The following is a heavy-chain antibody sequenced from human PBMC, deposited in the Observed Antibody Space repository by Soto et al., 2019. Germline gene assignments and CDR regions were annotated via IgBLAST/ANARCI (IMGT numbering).Heavy chain of an antibody. Sequence: VQLVESGGGLVQPGGSLRLSCAAFGFKISSSSMNWVRQAPGRGLEWVAYISDSGSNTLYADSVKGRFTVSRDTAKNSLYLQMNSLRAEDTAVYYCAKDLQDIVVVPQFDPWGQGTLVTVSS. J-gene: IGHJ5*02. D-gene: IGHD2-2*01. CDR2: ISDSGSNT. CDR3: AKDLQDIVVVPQFDP. V-gene: IGHV3-48*01. CDR1: GFKISSSS.